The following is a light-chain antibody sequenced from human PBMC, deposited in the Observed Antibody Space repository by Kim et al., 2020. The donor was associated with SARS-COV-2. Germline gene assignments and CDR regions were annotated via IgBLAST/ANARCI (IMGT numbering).Light chain of an antibody. J-gene: IGKJ2*01. CDR3: QQSYNTGT. CDR2: SAS. CDR1: QNISIY. V-gene: IGKV1-39*01. Sequence: DIQMTQSPSSLSASVGDRVTITCRASQNISIYLNWYQQKPGKAPKLLIYSASTLQSGVPSRFSGSGSGTDFTLTITSLQPEDFATYYCQQSYNTGTFGQGTKLEIK.